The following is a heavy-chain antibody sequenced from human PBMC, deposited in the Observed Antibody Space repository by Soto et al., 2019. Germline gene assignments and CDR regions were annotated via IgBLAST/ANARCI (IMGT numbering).Heavy chain of an antibody. J-gene: IGHJ6*02. CDR3: ARVEPDAYYYYGMDV. CDR2: INPSGGST. CDR1: GYTFTSYY. Sequence: GXSVNGYCKASGYTFTSYYMRWVRQAPGQGLEWMGIINPSGGSTSYAQKFQGRVTMTRDTSTSTVYMELSSLRSEDTAVYYCARVEPDAYYYYGMDVWGHGTTVTVSS. V-gene: IGHV1-46*01.